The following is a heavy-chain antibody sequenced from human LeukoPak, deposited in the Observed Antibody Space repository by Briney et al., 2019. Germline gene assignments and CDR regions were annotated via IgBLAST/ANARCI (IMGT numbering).Heavy chain of an antibody. J-gene: IGHJ4*02. CDR1: GFTFSNAW. CDR3: TTDRPYYYDSSGYSSTSYYFDY. V-gene: IGHV3-15*01. CDR2: IKSKTDGGTT. Sequence: GGSLRLSCAASGFTFSNAWMSWVRQAPGKGLEWVGRIKSKTDGGTTEYAAPVKGRFTISRDDSKNTLYLQMNSLKTEDTAVYYCTTDRPYYYDSSGYSSTSYYFDYWGQGTLVTVSS. D-gene: IGHD3-22*01.